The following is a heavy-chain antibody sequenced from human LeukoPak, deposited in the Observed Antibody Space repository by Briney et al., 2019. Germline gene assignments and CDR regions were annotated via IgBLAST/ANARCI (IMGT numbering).Heavy chain of an antibody. CDR2: ISYDGSNE. Sequence: PGGSLRLSCVASGFTFRSYGMHWVRQAPGKGLEWVAVISYDGSNEKYADSVKGRFTISRDDSKNTLSLQVNSLRAEDTAVYYCARAEVSGSYYFFDYWGQGTLVTASS. V-gene: IGHV3-30*03. CDR3: ARAEVSGSYYFFDY. CDR1: GFTFRSYG. D-gene: IGHD1-26*01. J-gene: IGHJ4*02.